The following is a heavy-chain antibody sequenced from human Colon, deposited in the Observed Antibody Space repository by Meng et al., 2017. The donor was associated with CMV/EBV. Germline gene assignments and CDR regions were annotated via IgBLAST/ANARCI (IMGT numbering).Heavy chain of an antibody. CDR2: AHYTGST. Sequence: STVSFSSGGYYWSWLRQHPGLGLEWIGYAHYTGSTYYNPSLQSRVSISIDMSKNQFSLNLRSVTAADAAVYYCGRGFGAASLSWFDPWGQGTLVTVSS. D-gene: IGHD3-16*01. V-gene: IGHV4-31*02. CDR1: TVSFSSGGYY. J-gene: IGHJ5*02. CDR3: GRGFGAASLSWFDP.